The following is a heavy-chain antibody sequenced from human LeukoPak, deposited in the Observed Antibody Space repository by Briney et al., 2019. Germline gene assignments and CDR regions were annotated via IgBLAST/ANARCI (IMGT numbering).Heavy chain of an antibody. CDR1: GFTFHDYA. D-gene: IGHD1-26*01. CDR2: INWNSGRI. CDR3: AKDIGSTGYYYYNMDV. Sequence: GGSLRLSCAASGFTFHDYAMHWVRQAPGKGLEWVSSINWNSGRIAYADSVKGRFTISRDNAKNSLYLQMNSLRAEDTALYYCAKDIGSTGYYYYNMDVWGQGTPVTVSS. J-gene: IGHJ6*02. V-gene: IGHV3-9*01.